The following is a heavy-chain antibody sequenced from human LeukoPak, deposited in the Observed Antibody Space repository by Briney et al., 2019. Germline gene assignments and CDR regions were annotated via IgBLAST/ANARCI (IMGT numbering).Heavy chain of an antibody. J-gene: IGHJ4*02. D-gene: IGHD3-22*01. CDR1: GFTFSSYS. Sequence: GGSLRLSCAASGFTFSSYSMNWVRQAPGKGLEWVSSISSSSSYIYYVDSVKGRFTISRDNAKNSLYLQMNNLRAEDTAVYYCARGQLYYDSSGFDYWGQGTLVTVSS. CDR3: ARGQLYYDSSGFDY. CDR2: ISSSSSYI. V-gene: IGHV3-21*01.